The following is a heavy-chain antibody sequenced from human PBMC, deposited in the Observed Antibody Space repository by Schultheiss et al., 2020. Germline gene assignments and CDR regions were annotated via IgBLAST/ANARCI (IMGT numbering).Heavy chain of an antibody. J-gene: IGHJ6*02. V-gene: IGHV3-66*01. Sequence: GGSLRLSCAASGFTFSSYAMHWVRQAPGKGLEWVSVIYSGGSTYYADSVKGRFTISRDNSKNTLYLQMNSLRAEDTAVYYCARFQLDCSGGSCYSGRDYYFVMEVWGQGTTVTVSS. CDR3: ARFQLDCSGGSCYSGRDYYFVMEV. CDR1: GFTFSSYA. D-gene: IGHD2-15*01. CDR2: IYSGGST.